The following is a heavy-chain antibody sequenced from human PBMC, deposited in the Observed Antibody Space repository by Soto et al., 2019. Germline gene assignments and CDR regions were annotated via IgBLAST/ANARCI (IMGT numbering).Heavy chain of an antibody. V-gene: IGHV1-18*04. CDR1: GYTFTSYG. Sequence: GGSVKVSCKASGYTFTSYGIGCVLRSAVQGREWMGCISAYNGNTKYAQKLQGRVTMTTDTSTSTDYMELRSLRSDDTAVYYCATDLSWAGAYAFDIWGQGTMVTVSS. CDR2: ISAYNGNT. D-gene: IGHD6-13*01. J-gene: IGHJ3*02. CDR3: ATDLSWAGAYAFDI.